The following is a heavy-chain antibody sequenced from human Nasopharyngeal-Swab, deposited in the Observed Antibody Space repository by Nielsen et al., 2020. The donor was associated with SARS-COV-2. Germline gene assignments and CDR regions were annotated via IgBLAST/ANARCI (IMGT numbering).Heavy chain of an antibody. Sequence: WIRQPPGKGLEWIGEINHSGNTKYNPSLKSRVAISVDTSKNQFSLKLSSVTAADTAVYYCARVEGGFYRPYYYGMDVWGQGTTVTVSS. CDR2: INHSGNT. V-gene: IGHV4-34*01. CDR3: ARVEGGFYRPYYYGMDV. D-gene: IGHD3-16*01. J-gene: IGHJ6*02.